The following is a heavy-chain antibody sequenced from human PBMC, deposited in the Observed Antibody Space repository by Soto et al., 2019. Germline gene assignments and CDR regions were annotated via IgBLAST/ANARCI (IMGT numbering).Heavy chain of an antibody. D-gene: IGHD1-7*01. CDR2: IYYSGST. CDR1: GGSISSGYYY. Sequence: SETLSLTCTVSGGSISSGYYYWSWIRQPPGKGLEWIGYIYYSGSTYYNPSLKSRVTISVDTSKNQFSLKLSSVTAADTAVYYCARADWNYIFDYWGQGTLFTVSS. J-gene: IGHJ4*02. CDR3: ARADWNYIFDY. V-gene: IGHV4-30-4*01.